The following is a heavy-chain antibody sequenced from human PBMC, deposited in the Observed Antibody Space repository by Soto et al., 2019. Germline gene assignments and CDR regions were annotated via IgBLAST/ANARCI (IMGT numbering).Heavy chain of an antibody. D-gene: IGHD3-3*01. V-gene: IGHV1-58*02. J-gene: IGHJ6*03. CDR1: GFTFTSSA. CDR3: AASSGLISYYYMDV. Sequence: GASVKVSCKASGFTFTSSAMQWVRQARGQRLEWIGWIVVGSGNTNYAQKFQERVTITRDMSTSTAYMELSSLRSEDTAVYYCAASSGLISYYYMDVRGKGTTVTVSS. CDR2: IVVGSGNT.